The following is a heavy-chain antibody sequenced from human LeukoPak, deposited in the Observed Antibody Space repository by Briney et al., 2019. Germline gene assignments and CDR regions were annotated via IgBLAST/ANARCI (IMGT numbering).Heavy chain of an antibody. CDR1: GFTFSSYW. Sequence: GGSLRLSCAASGFTFSSYWMSWVRQAPGNGLEWVANIKQDGSEKYYVDSVKGRFTISRDNAKNSLYLQMNSLRAEDTAVYYCATDWGVAVAGTGYWGQGTLVTVSS. CDR3: ATDWGVAVAGTGY. V-gene: IGHV3-7*01. CDR2: IKQDGSEK. J-gene: IGHJ4*02. D-gene: IGHD6-19*01.